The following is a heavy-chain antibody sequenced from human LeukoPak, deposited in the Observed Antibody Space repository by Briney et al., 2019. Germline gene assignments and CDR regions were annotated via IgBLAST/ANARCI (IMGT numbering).Heavy chain of an antibody. J-gene: IGHJ4*02. CDR3: ARDHGFGGDYFDY. CDR1: GFTFSSYS. V-gene: IGHV3-48*01. D-gene: IGHD3-10*01. Sequence: PGGSLRLSCAASGFTFSSYSMNWVRQAPGKGLEWVSYISSSGSTIYYADSVKGRFTISRDNAKNSLYLQMNSLRAEDTAVYYCARDHGFGGDYFDYWGQGTLVTVSS. CDR2: ISSSGSTI.